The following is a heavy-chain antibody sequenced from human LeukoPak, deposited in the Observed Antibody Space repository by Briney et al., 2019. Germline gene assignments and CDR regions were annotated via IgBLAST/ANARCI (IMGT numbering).Heavy chain of an antibody. CDR1: GGSISSHY. D-gene: IGHD4-17*01. CDR2: ISYIGTT. V-gene: IGHV4-59*11. J-gene: IGHJ3*02. Sequence: PSETLSLTCTVSGGSISSHYRSWIRQPPGKGLEWIGYISYIGTTNSNPSLKSRVTISVDTSKNQFSLKLSSVTAADAAVYFCARDPTTVTKGLDIWGQGTMVTVSS. CDR3: ARDPTTVTKGLDI.